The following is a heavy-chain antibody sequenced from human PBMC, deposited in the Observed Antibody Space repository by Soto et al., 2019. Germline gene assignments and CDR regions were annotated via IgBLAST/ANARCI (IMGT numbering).Heavy chain of an antibody. V-gene: IGHV3-33*01. Sequence: QVQLVESGGGVVQPGRSLRLSSAASGFTFSSYGMHWVRQAPGKGLEWVAVIWYDGSNKYYADSVKGRFTISRDNSKNTLYLQMNSLRAEDTAVYYCARDVRPLTGFTIAVAGVGNAFDIWGQGTMVTVSS. CDR3: ARDVRPLTGFTIAVAGVGNAFDI. J-gene: IGHJ3*02. CDR2: IWYDGSNK. CDR1: GFTFSSYG. D-gene: IGHD6-19*01.